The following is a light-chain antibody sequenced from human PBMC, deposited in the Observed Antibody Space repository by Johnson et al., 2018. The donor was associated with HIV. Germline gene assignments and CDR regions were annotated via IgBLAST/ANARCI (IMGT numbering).Light chain of an antibody. J-gene: IGLJ1*01. CDR1: SSTIETNS. CDR3: GTWDRSLTPHYV. Sequence: QLVLTQPPSVSAAPGQNVTISCSGSSSTIETNSVSWYQHVPGTAPKLLLHENNKRPSGIPDRFSGSKSGTSATLDLAGLPTGDEADYYCGTWDRSLTPHYVFGTGTRVTVL. V-gene: IGLV1-51*01. CDR2: ENN.